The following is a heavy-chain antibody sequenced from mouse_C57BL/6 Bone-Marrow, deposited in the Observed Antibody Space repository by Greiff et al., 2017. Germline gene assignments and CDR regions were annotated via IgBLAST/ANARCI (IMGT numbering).Heavy chain of an antibody. CDR3: ARLGDYGWYFDV. CDR1: GYTFTSYW. CDR2: IHPNSGST. V-gene: IGHV1-64*01. Sequence: QVHVKQPGAELVKPGASVKLSCKASGYTFTSYWMHWVKQRPGQGLEWIGMIHPNSGSTNYNEKFKSKATLTVDKSSSTAYMQLSSLTSEDSAVYYCARLGDYGWYFDVWGTGTTVTVSS. J-gene: IGHJ1*03. D-gene: IGHD2-4*01.